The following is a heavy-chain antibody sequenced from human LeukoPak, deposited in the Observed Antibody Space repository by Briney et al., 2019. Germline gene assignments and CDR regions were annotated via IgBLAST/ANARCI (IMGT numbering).Heavy chain of an antibody. Sequence: GRSLRLSCAASGFTFSSYAMHWVRQAPGKGLEWVAVISYDGSNKYYADSVKGRFTISRDNSKNTLYLQMNSLRAEDTAVYYCARTLGSSSTSSALDYWGQGTLVTVSS. J-gene: IGHJ4*02. CDR3: ARTLGSSSTSSALDY. D-gene: IGHD2-2*01. V-gene: IGHV3-30-3*01. CDR2: ISYDGSNK. CDR1: GFTFSSYA.